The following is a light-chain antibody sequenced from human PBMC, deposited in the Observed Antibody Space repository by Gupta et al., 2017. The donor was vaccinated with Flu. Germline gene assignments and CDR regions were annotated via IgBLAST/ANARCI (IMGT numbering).Light chain of an antibody. CDR2: QNR. V-gene: IGLV3-21*02. CDR1: NIGGKS. Sequence: YVLTQPPSLSVAPGQEAMIPCGGNNIGGKSVHWYQKKPGQAPVLVLYQNRVRPSGVSERFSGSKSGSTATLRISSVEAGDEAAYYCQVWDSPTENLIFGGGTKLTV. J-gene: IGLJ2*01. CDR3: QVWDSPTENLI.